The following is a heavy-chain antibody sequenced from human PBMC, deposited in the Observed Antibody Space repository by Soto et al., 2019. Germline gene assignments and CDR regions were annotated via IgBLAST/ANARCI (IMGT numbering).Heavy chain of an antibody. CDR2: ISAGTGTT. CDR3: GERSSGHYYDY. CDR1: GFTFNRFA. J-gene: IGHJ4*02. D-gene: IGHD3-22*01. Sequence: EVQLLESGGGLIQPGGSLRLSCAASGFTFNRFAMNWVRQAPGEGLEWVSVISAGTGTTYYADSVKGRFTISRDNSQNTLYLQMSSLRAEDTAVYYCGERSSGHYYDYWGQGTLVTVSS. V-gene: IGHV3-23*01.